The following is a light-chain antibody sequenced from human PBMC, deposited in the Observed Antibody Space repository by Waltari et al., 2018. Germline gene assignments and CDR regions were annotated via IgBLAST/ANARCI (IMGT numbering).Light chain of an antibody. J-gene: IGKJ1*01. CDR3: HQSYTLPRT. Sequence: EIVLTQSPNFQSVTPKEKVTITCRASQSIGTSIHWYQQKPDQSPKLLIKYASQSFSVVPSRFSGSGSGTDFTLTINSLEAEDAATYYCHQSYTLPRTFGQGTKVEIK. CDR2: YAS. V-gene: IGKV6-21*01. CDR1: QSIGTS.